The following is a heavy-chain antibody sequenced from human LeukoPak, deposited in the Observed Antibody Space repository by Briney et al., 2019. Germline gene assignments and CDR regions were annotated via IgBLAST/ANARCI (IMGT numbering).Heavy chain of an antibody. D-gene: IGHD5-12*01. CDR2: FEPDNGET. CDR3: ARGRGNDSPWFDP. Sequence: ASVKVSCKVSGYTLTDLSMHWVRQAPGKGLEWMGGFEPDNGETIYAQKFQGRVTLTSDTSTSTVYMQLSNLRSEDTAVYYCARGRGNDSPWFDPWGQGTLVTVSS. J-gene: IGHJ5*02. CDR1: GYTLTDLS. V-gene: IGHV1-24*01.